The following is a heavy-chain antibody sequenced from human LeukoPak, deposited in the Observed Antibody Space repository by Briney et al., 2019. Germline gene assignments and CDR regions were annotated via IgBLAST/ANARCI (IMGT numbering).Heavy chain of an antibody. D-gene: IGHD2-2*01. J-gene: IGHJ3*02. CDR3: ARGHGVVPASDDPFDI. CDR1: GFTFSSYS. V-gene: IGHV3-21*01. CDR2: ISTSSIYI. Sequence: GGSLRLSCAASGFTFSSYSMNWVRQAPGKGLEWVSSISTSSIYIYYADSMKGRFTISRDNAKNSLYLQMNSLRAEDTAVYYCARGHGVVPASDDPFDIWGQGTMVAVSS.